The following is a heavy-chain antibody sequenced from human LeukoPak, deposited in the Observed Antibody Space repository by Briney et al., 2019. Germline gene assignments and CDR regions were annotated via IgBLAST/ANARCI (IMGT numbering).Heavy chain of an antibody. CDR1: GYTFTGYY. D-gene: IGHD3-10*01. CDR3: ARVPVPYGSGSYSFDY. Sequence: ASVKVSCTASGYTFTGYYTHWVRQAPGQGLEWMGWINPNSGGTNYAQKFQGRVTMTRDTSISTAYMELSRLRSDDTAVYYCARVPVPYGSGSYSFDYWGQGILVTVSS. J-gene: IGHJ4*02. CDR2: INPNSGGT. V-gene: IGHV1-2*02.